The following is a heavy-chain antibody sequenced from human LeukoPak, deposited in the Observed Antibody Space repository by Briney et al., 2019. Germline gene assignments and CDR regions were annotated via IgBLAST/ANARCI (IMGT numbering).Heavy chain of an antibody. Sequence: GESLKISCKGSGYSFTSYWIGWVRQMPGKGLEWMGIIYPGDSDTRYSPSFQGQVTISADKSISTAYLQWSSLKASDTAMYYRAKLIVTPNYYGSGSYWDYFDYWGQGTLVTVSS. CDR2: IYPGDSDT. V-gene: IGHV5-51*01. D-gene: IGHD3-10*01. CDR3: AKLIVTPNYYGSGSYWDYFDY. J-gene: IGHJ4*02. CDR1: GYSFTSYW.